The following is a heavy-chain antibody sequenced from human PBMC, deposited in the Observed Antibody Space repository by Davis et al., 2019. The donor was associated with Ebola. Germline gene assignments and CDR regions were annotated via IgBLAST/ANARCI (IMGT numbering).Heavy chain of an antibody. V-gene: IGHV4-4*07. CDR1: GGSISSYY. CDR2: IYTSGST. D-gene: IGHD6-6*01. CDR3: ARGPYSSSSGAFDI. Sequence: PSETLSLTCTVSGGSISSYYWSWIRQPAGKGLEWIGRIYTSGSTNYNPSLKSRVTMSVDTSKNQFSLKLSSVTAADTAVYYCARGPYSSSSGAFDIWGQGTMVTVSS. J-gene: IGHJ3*02.